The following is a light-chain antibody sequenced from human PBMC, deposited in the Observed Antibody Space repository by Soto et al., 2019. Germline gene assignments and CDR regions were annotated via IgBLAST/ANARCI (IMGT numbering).Light chain of an antibody. J-gene: IGLJ1*01. CDR2: DVS. V-gene: IGLV2-14*01. CDR1: SSDVGGYNY. Sequence: QSALTQPPSVSGSPGQSVTISCTGTSSDVGGYNYVSWYQQHPGKAPKLMIYDVSNRPSGVSNRFSGSKSGNTASLTISGLQAEDEADYYCSSYTSSSTLNVFGTGTKLTVL. CDR3: SSYTSSSTLNV.